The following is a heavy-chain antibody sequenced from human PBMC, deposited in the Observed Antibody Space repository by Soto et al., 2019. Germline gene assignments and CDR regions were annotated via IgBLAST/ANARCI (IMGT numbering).Heavy chain of an antibody. Sequence: GGSLRLSCAASGFTFSSYAMSWVRQAPGKGLEWVSAISGSGGSTYYADSVKGRFTISRDNSKNTLYLQMNSLRAEDTAVYYCAKGIAARYYYYYGMDVWGQGTTVTVSS. D-gene: IGHD6-6*01. V-gene: IGHV3-23*01. CDR1: GFTFSSYA. J-gene: IGHJ6*02. CDR2: ISGSGGST. CDR3: AKGIAARYYYYYGMDV.